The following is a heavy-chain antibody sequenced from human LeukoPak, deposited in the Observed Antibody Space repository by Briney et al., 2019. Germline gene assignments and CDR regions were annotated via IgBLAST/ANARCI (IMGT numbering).Heavy chain of an antibody. CDR2: INSDGSST. J-gene: IGHJ4*02. V-gene: IGHV3-74*01. CDR3: AKVDSYDFWSGAPPY. CDR1: GFTFSSYW. Sequence: GGSLRLSCAASGFTFSSYWMHWVRQAPGKGLVWVSRINSDGSSTSYADSVKGRFTISRDNAKNTLYLQMNSLRAEDTAVYYCAKVDSYDFWSGAPPYWGQGTLVTVSS. D-gene: IGHD3-3*01.